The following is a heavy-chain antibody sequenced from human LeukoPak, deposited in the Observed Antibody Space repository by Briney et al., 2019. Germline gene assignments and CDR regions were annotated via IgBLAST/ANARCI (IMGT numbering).Heavy chain of an antibody. Sequence: AGGSLRLSCAASGFTFSTYAIQWVRHAPGKGLEYVSGISSYGGNTYYSNSVKRRFTVSRDNSKNTLYLQMGGLRAEDMALYYCARGRRDCSGGTCYFYYMDVWGKGTTVTVSS. J-gene: IGHJ6*03. CDR1: GFTFSTYA. CDR3: ARGRRDCSGGTCYFYYMDV. V-gene: IGHV3-64*01. D-gene: IGHD2-15*01. CDR2: ISSYGGNT.